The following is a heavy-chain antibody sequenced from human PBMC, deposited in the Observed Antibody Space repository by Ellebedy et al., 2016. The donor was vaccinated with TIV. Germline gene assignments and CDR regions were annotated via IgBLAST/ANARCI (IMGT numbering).Heavy chain of an antibody. J-gene: IGHJ5*02. Sequence: SETLSLXCAVSGDSISSGGYSWSWIRQPPGKGLEWIGYIYHSGKTYYNPSLKSRVTISVDRPKNQFSVRLNPVTAADAAVYYCARVRNYYDSSGYYWPYNWFDPWGQGTLVTVSS. CDR3: ARVRNYYDSSGYYWPYNWFDP. V-gene: IGHV4-30-2*01. CDR1: GDSISSGGYS. CDR2: IYHSGKT. D-gene: IGHD3-22*01.